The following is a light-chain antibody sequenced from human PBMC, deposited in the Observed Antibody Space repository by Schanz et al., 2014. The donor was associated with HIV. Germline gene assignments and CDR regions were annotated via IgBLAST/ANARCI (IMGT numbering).Light chain of an antibody. CDR3: QQRSDWPLT. Sequence: EIVLTQSPATLSVSPGERATLSCRASQTVSKNLAWYQQKPGQAPRLLIYDASNRATGIPARFSGSGSGTDFTLTISGLEPEDSAVYYCQQRSDWPLTFGGGTKVEIK. V-gene: IGKV3-11*01. CDR2: DAS. J-gene: IGKJ4*01. CDR1: QTVSKN.